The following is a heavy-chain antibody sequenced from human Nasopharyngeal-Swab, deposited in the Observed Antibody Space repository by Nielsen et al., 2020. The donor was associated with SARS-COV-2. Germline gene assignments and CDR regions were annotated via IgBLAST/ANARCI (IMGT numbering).Heavy chain of an antibody. CDR3: ARDIVVVPAAYTYNWFDP. D-gene: IGHD2-2*01. J-gene: IGHJ5*02. CDR1: GYTFTSYY. V-gene: IGHV1-46*01. Sequence: ASVKVSCKASGYTFTSYYMHWVRQAPGQGLEWMGIINPSGGSTSYAQKFQGRVTMTRGTSTSTVYMELSSLRSEDTAVYYCARDIVVVPAAYTYNWFDPWGQGTLVTVSS. CDR2: INPSGGST.